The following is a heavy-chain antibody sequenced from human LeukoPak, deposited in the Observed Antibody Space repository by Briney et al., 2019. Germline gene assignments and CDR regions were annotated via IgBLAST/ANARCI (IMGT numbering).Heavy chain of an antibody. V-gene: IGHV4-59*08. Sequence: SETLSLTCTVSGGSISSYYWSCIRQPPGKGLEWIGYIYYSGSTNYNPSLKSRVTISVDTSKNQFSLKLSSVTAADTAVYYCARTMTTVTTNWFDPWGQGTLVTVSS. CDR1: GGSISSYY. D-gene: IGHD4-17*01. CDR3: ARTMTTVTTNWFDP. J-gene: IGHJ5*02. CDR2: IYYSGST.